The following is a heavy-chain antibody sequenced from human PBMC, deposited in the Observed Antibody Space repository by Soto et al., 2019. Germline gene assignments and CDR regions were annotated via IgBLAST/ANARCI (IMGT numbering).Heavy chain of an antibody. Sequence: SETLSLTCTVSGAAISGNYWSWIRQAPGMRLEWIGNIHYSGVTKYNPSLKSRVTISVDTSKNQFTLQLTSVTVADTAVYYCATSYGNAWYTYWGQGTQVTVSS. D-gene: IGHD6-13*01. J-gene: IGHJ4*02. CDR2: IHYSGVT. V-gene: IGHV4-59*01. CDR3: ATSYGNAWYTY. CDR1: GAAISGNY.